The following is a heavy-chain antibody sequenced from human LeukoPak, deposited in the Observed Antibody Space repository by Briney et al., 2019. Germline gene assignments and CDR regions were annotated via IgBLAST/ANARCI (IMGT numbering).Heavy chain of an antibody. CDR1: GYTFTSYD. CDR3: ATPGDSYGLDYYYYYGMDV. CDR2: MNPNSGNT. J-gene: IGHJ6*02. Sequence: ASVKVSCKASGYTFTSYDINWVRQATGQGLEWMGWMNPNSGNTGYAQKFQGRVTMTRNTSISTAYMELSSLRSEDTAVYYCATPGDSYGLDYYYYYGMDVWGQGTTVTVSS. D-gene: IGHD5-18*01. V-gene: IGHV1-8*01.